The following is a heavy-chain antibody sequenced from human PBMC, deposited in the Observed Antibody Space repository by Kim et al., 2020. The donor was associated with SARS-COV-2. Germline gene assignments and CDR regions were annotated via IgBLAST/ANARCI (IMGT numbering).Heavy chain of an antibody. Sequence: ASVKVSCKTSGYTFTTYAIHWVRQAPGQRLEWMGWIRVGLDHPQYAQNFQGRVTISRDTSARTAYMELSSLTSEDTAVYYCARRGDSYGPLDYWGQGTLVTVSS. CDR3: ARRGDSYGPLDY. CDR1: GYTFTTYA. D-gene: IGHD5-18*01. V-gene: IGHV1-3*01. CDR2: IRVGLDHP. J-gene: IGHJ4*02.